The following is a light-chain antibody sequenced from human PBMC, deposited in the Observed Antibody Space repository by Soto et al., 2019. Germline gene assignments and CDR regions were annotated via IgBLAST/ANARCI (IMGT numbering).Light chain of an antibody. V-gene: IGKV1-5*03. CDR2: KAS. Sequence: DIQMTQSPSTLSASVGDRVTITCRASQSISSWLAWYQQKPGTAPKLLIYKASTLQSGVPSRFSGSGSGTEFTLTISSLQLDDSATYYCQQYNDNWTFGQGTNVDIK. CDR3: QQYNDNWT. CDR1: QSISSW. J-gene: IGKJ1*01.